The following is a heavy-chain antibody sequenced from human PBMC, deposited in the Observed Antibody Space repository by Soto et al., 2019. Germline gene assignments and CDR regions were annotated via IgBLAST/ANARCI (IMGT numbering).Heavy chain of an antibody. CDR1: GGSFSGYY. D-gene: IGHD4-17*01. CDR3: ARSMTTVTTNDY. CDR2: INHSGST. J-gene: IGHJ4*02. Sequence: PSETLSLTCAVYGGSFSGYYWSWIRQPPGKGLEWIGEINHSGSTNYNPSLKSRVTISVDTSKNQFSLKLSSVTAPDTAVYYCARSMTTVTTNDYWGQGSLVTVSS. V-gene: IGHV4-34*01.